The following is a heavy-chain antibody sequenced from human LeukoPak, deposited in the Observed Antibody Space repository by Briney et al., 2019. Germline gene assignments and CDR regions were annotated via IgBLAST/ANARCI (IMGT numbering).Heavy chain of an antibody. Sequence: SETLSLTCTVSGGSISSYYWSWIRQHAGKGLEWIGRIYTSGSTNYNPSLKSRVTISVDTSKNQFSLKLSSVTAADTAVYYCERDPPYYYDSSGYSGAFDIWGQGTMVTVSS. J-gene: IGHJ3*02. D-gene: IGHD3-22*01. CDR1: GGSISSYY. CDR3: ERDPPYYYDSSGYSGAFDI. CDR2: IYTSGST. V-gene: IGHV4-4*07.